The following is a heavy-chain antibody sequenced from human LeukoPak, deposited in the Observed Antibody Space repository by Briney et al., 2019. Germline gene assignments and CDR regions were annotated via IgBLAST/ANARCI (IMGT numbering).Heavy chain of an antibody. Sequence: PSETLSLTCTVSGGSISSHYWSWIRQPPGKGLEWIGYIYYSGSTNYNPSLKSRVTISVDTSKNQFSLKLSSVTAADTAVYYCLRWLQLGWFYPWGQGTLVTVSS. CDR1: GGSISSHY. CDR3: LRWLQLGWFYP. V-gene: IGHV4-59*11. CDR2: IYYSGST. D-gene: IGHD5-24*01. J-gene: IGHJ5*02.